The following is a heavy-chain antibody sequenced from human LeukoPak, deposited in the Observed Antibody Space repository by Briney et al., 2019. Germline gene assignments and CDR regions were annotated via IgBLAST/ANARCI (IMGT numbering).Heavy chain of an antibody. Sequence: GESLKISCKGSGYSFTSYWIGWVRQMPGKGLEWMGIIYPGDSDTRYSPSFQGQVTISADKSISTAYLQWSSLKASDTAMYYCARHEGYYYDSSGYPDYWGQGTLVTVSS. CDR2: IYPGDSDT. D-gene: IGHD3-22*01. CDR1: GYSFTSYW. CDR3: ARHEGYYYDSSGYPDY. V-gene: IGHV5-51*01. J-gene: IGHJ4*02.